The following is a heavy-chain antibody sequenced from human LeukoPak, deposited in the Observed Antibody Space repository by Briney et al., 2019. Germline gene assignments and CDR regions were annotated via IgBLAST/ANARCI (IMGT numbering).Heavy chain of an antibody. V-gene: IGHV4-61*08. J-gene: IGHJ5*02. CDR2: IYYSGST. CDR3: ARKVTYYYGSGSYNWFDP. CDR1: GGSISSGGYY. D-gene: IGHD3-10*01. Sequence: SQTLSLTCTVSGGSISSGGYYWRWIRQPPGKGLERIGYIYYSGSTNYNPSLKSRVTISVDTSKNQFSLKLSSVTAADTAVYYCARKVTYYYGSGSYNWFDPWGQGTLVTVSS.